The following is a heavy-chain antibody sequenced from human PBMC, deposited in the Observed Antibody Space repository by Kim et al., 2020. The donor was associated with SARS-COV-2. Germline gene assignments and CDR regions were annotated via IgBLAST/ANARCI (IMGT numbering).Heavy chain of an antibody. CDR2: INHSGST. J-gene: IGHJ5*02. CDR3: ARGGYSYGYKGGYWFDP. Sequence: SETLSLTCAVYGGSFSGYYWSWIRQPPGKGLEWIGEINHSGSTNYNPSLKSRVTISVDTSKNQFSLKLSSVTAADTAVYYCARGGYSYGYKGGYWFDPWGQGTLVTVSS. V-gene: IGHV4-34*01. D-gene: IGHD5-18*01. CDR1: GGSFSGYY.